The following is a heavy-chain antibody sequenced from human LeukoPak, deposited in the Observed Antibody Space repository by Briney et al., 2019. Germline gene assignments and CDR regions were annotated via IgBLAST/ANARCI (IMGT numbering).Heavy chain of an antibody. J-gene: IGHJ4*02. D-gene: IGHD5-18*01. CDR1: GGTFSSYA. V-gene: IGHV1-69*01. CDR3: ARTYSYGYAALDY. Sequence: ASVKVSCKASGGTFSSYAISWVRQAPGQGLEWMGGIIPIFGTANYAQKFQGRVTITADESTSTAYMELSSLRSEDTAVYYCARTYSYGYAALDYWGQGTLVTVSS. CDR2: IIPIFGTA.